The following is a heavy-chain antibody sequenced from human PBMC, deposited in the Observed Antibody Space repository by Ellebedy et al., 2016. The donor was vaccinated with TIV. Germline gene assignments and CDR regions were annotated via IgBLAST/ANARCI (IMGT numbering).Heavy chain of an antibody. CDR3: ARQPHYYDSSGYYRGYFDY. J-gene: IGHJ4*02. D-gene: IGHD3-22*01. Sequence: ASVKVSCKGSGYSFTSYWIGWVRQMPGKGLEWMGIIYPGDSDTRYSPSFQGQVTISADKSIRTAYLQWRSLKASDTAMYYCARQPHYYDSSGYYRGYFDYWGQGTLVTVSS. CDR2: IYPGDSDT. V-gene: IGHV5-51*01. CDR1: GYSFTSYW.